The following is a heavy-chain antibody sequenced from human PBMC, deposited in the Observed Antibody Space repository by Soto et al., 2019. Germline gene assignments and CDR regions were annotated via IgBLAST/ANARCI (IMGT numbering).Heavy chain of an antibody. CDR1: GFTVSSNY. V-gene: IGHV3-66*01. CDR3: ARDEGSSGWPPFDY. J-gene: IGHJ4*02. CDR2: IYSGGST. Sequence: GGSLRLSCAASGFTVSSNYMSWVRQAPGKGLEWVSVIYSGGSTYYADSVKGRFTISRDNSKNTLYLQMNSLRAEDTAVYYCARDEGSSGWPPFDYWGQGTLVTVSS. D-gene: IGHD6-19*01.